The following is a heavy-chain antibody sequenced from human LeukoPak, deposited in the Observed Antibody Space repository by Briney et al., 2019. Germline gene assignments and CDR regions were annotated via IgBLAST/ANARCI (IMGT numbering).Heavy chain of an antibody. V-gene: IGHV4-59*12. CDR2: IYYSGST. CDR1: GGSISSYY. D-gene: IGHD3-9*01. CDR3: ARDLPDILTGYYDNWFDP. Sequence: SETLSLTCTVSGGSISSYYWSWIRQPPGKGLEWIGYIYYSGSTNYNPSLKSRVTISVDTSKNQFSLKLSSVTAADTAVYYCARDLPDILTGYYDNWFDPWGQGTLVTVSS. J-gene: IGHJ5*02.